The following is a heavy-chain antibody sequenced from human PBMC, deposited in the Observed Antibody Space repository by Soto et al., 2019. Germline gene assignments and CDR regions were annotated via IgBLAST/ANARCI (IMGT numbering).Heavy chain of an antibody. CDR3: ARDSGYGSGSPVNHYIHC. V-gene: IGHV3-7*01. Sequence: GGSLRLSCAASGFTLRSYWMSWVRQAPGKGLEWLATIKTDASEKKYVDSVKGRFTVSRDNAKNSLYLQMDSLRAEDTAVYYWARDSGYGSGSPVNHYIHCWGRGTLVTVSS. CDR2: IKTDASEK. D-gene: IGHD3-10*01. CDR1: GFTLRSYW. J-gene: IGHJ4*01.